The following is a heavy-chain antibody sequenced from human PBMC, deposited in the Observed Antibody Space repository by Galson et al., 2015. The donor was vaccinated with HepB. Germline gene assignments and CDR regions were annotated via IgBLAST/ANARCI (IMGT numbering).Heavy chain of an antibody. J-gene: IGHJ1*01. CDR3: AQDGRGGPLL. Sequence: SLRLSCAAFGFAFRSYAMNWVRQAPGKGLEWVATIYSNEGGTEYADSVWGRFTIYKDYSKTTLNLEMNSLRAEDTALYYCAQDGRGGPLLWGQGTLVTVSS. D-gene: IGHD5-12*01. CDR2: IYSNEGGT. V-gene: IGHV3-23*01. CDR1: GFAFRSYA.